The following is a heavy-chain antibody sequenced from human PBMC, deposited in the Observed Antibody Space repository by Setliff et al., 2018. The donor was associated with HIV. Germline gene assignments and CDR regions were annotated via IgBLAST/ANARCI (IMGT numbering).Heavy chain of an antibody. D-gene: IGHD6-19*01. Sequence: SVKVSCKPSGDAFNSNAISWVRQAPGQGLEWMGGIIPILGIANYAQKFQGRVTITADKSTSTAYMELSSLRSEDTAVYYCARVYADSSGWSQDAFDIWGQGTMVTVSS. CDR1: GDAFNSNA. CDR2: IIPILGIA. V-gene: IGHV1-69*10. CDR3: ARVYADSSGWSQDAFDI. J-gene: IGHJ3*02.